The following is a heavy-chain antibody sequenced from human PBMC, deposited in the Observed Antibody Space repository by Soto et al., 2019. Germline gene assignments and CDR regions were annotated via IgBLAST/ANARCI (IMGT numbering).Heavy chain of an antibody. J-gene: IGHJ4*02. V-gene: IGHV3-23*01. Sequence: EVQMLESGGGLVQPGGSLRLSCAASGFTFSTHAMTWVRQAPGKGLEWVSLISAGSRGIYYTDSVKGRFTISRDNSKNTVHLQMNSRRAEDTAVYCCVKVTSAFDFWGQGTLVTVSS. CDR2: ISAGSRGI. CDR1: GFTFSTHA. D-gene: IGHD2-21*02. CDR3: VKVTSAFDF.